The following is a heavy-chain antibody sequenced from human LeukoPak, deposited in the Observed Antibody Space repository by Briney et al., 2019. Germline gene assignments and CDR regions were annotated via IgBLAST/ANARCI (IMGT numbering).Heavy chain of an antibody. V-gene: IGHV3-74*01. J-gene: IGHJ1*01. CDR1: GFTFSSHV. Sequence: GGSLRLSCVASGFTFSSHVMSWVRQAPGEGLEWVSRINGDGSTTSYADSVKGGFTISRDNAKNTLYLQMNSLRAEDTAVYYCATGNYYDSRGYYTFGHWGQGTLVTVSS. D-gene: IGHD3-22*01. CDR3: ATGNYYDSRGYYTFGH. CDR2: INGDGSTT.